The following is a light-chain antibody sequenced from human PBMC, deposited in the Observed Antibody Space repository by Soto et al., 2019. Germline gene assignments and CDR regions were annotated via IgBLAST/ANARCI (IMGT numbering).Light chain of an antibody. CDR1: QSISSW. Sequence: DIQMTQSPSTLSASVGDRVTITCRASQSISSWLAWYKQKPGKAPMLLIYKASSLDSGVPSRFSGSGSGTEFTLTISSLQPDDFATYYCQQYNSYPITFGQGTRLEIK. V-gene: IGKV1-5*03. J-gene: IGKJ5*01. CDR3: QQYNSYPIT. CDR2: KAS.